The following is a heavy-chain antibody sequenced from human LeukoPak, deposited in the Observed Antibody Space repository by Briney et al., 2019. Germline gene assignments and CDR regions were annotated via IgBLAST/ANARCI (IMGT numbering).Heavy chain of an antibody. CDR1: GYTFTIYY. J-gene: IGHJ4*02. Sequence: ASVKVSCKASGYTFTIYYMHWVRQAPGQGLEWMGWINPNSGGTSYAQRFQGRVTMTRDTSISTPYMELSGLTSDDTAVYYCARNPPYCTSTSCYNDYWGQGTLVTVSS. V-gene: IGHV1-2*02. CDR3: ARNPPYCTSTSCYNDY. D-gene: IGHD2-2*02. CDR2: INPNSGGT.